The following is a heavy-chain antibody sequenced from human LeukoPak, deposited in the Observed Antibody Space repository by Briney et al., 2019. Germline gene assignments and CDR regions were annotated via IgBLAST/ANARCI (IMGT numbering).Heavy chain of an antibody. J-gene: IGHJ4*02. CDR3: SGLRRELLGLSFDG. CDR2: IYSDGSP. V-gene: IGHV3-66*04. Sequence: PGGSLRLSCAASAFAVSNNYMSWVRHAPEKGLEWVSVIYSDGSPYYADSVRGRFTISRDNSKNTLSLQMNSLRAAATPWFYCSGLRRELLGLSFDGWGRGT. CDR1: AFAVSNNY. D-gene: IGHD1-7*01.